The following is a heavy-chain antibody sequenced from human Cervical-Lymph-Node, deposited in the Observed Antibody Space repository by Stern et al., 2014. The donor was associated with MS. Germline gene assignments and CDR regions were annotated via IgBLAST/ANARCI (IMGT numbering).Heavy chain of an antibody. CDR3: AGSIAPRRFDY. V-gene: IGHV3-7*01. CDR1: GFTFNSYW. Sequence: EVQLVESGGGLVQPGGSLRLSCAASGFTFNSYWMSWVRQAPGQGLEWVANIKQDGSEKDSADSVKGRVTISTDNAKNSLYLQMNSLRAEDTAVYYCAGSIAPRRFDYWGQGALVTVSS. J-gene: IGHJ4*02. CDR2: IKQDGSEK. D-gene: IGHD6-6*01.